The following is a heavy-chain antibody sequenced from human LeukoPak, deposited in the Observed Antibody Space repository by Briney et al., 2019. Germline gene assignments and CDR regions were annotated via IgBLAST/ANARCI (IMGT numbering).Heavy chain of an antibody. CDR1: GFSVSTHE. CDR3: ARGRPEFFGSGTYLND. D-gene: IGHD3-10*01. J-gene: IGHJ4*02. CDR2: ISSSGTTI. V-gene: IGHV3-48*03. Sequence: GGSLRLSCAASGFSVSTHEMNWVRQAPGKGLECVSYISSSGTTISYADSVEGRFTISRGNAKNSLYLEMNSLRVEDTAVYYCARGRPEFFGSGTYLNDWGQGTLVTVSS.